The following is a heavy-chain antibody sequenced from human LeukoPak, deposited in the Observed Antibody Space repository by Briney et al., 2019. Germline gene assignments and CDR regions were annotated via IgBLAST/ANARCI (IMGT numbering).Heavy chain of an antibody. D-gene: IGHD3-22*01. J-gene: IGHJ1*01. CDR1: GFTFDDYG. CDR2: ISGSGGST. V-gene: IGHV3-23*01. CDR3: SKDHMSSGYYFYFQH. Sequence: PGGALRLSCAASGFTFDDYGMSWVRQAPGKGLEWVSAISGSGGSTYYADSVKGRFTISRDNSKNTLYLQMNSLRAEDTAVYYCSKDHMSSGYYFYFQHWGQGTLVTVSS.